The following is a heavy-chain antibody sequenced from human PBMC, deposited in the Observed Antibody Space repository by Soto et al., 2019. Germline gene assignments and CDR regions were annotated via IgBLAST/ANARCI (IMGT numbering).Heavy chain of an antibody. CDR2: INHSGST. CDR3: ARARFLEWLLSQYYYYGMDV. CDR1: GGSFSGYY. Sequence: SETLSLTCAVYGGSFSGYYWSWIRQPPGKGLEWIGEINHSGSTNYNPSLKSRVTISVDTSKNQFSLKLSSVTAADTAVYYCARARFLEWLLSQYYYYGMDVWGQGTTVTVSS. V-gene: IGHV4-34*01. D-gene: IGHD3-3*01. J-gene: IGHJ6*02.